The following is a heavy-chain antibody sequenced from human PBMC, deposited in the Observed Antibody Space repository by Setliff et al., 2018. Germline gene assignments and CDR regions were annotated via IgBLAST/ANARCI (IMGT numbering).Heavy chain of an antibody. Sequence: SETLSLTCAVSGAAISTYHWSWIRQPPGKGLEWIGYIYYSGSTNYNPSLKSRVTISVDTSKNQFSLKLSSVTAADTAVYYCARTRYGLGGRPYWGQGTLVTVSS. J-gene: IGHJ4*02. CDR3: ARTRYGLGGRPY. V-gene: IGHV4-59*01. D-gene: IGHD2-15*01. CDR2: IYYSGST. CDR1: GAAISTYH.